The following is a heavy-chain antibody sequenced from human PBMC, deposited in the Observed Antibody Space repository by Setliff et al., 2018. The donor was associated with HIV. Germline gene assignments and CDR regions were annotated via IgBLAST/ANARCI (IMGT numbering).Heavy chain of an antibody. D-gene: IGHD3-10*01. J-gene: IGHJ6*02. CDR3: ARGWVRGPIISPGTYFSYGLDV. Sequence: SETLSLTCTVSGGSISSGNYYWSWIRQAAGKGLEWIGRIYTRGNTNYNPSLRSRVTMSVDTSKNQFSLKLTSMTAADTAVYYCARGWVRGPIISPGTYFSYGLDVWGQGTPVTVSS. CDR1: GGSISSGNYY. CDR2: IYTRGNT. V-gene: IGHV4-61*02.